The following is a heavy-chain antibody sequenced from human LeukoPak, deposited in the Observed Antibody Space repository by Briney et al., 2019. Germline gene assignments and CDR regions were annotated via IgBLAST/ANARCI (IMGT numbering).Heavy chain of an antibody. CDR3: ARAGRKVSGWFDP. D-gene: IGHD5/OR15-5a*01. CDR1: GYTFTGYY. J-gene: IGHJ5*02. CDR2: INPNSGGT. V-gene: IGHV1-2*02. Sequence: ASVKVSCKASGYTFTGYYMHWVRQAPGQGLEWMGWINPNSGGTNYAQKFQGRVTMTRDTSISTAYMELSRLRSDDTAVYYYARAGRKVSGWFDPWGQGTLVTVSS.